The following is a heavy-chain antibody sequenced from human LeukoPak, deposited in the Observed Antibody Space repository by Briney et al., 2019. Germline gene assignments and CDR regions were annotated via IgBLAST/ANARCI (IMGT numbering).Heavy chain of an antibody. D-gene: IGHD3-22*01. J-gene: IGHJ4*02. CDR1: GYSISSGYY. Sequence: PSETLSLTCAASGYSISSGYYWGWIRPPPGKGLEWIGSIYHSGSTYYNPSLKSRVTISLDTSKNQLSLRLSSVTAADTAVYYCARHRFFDSSGYYYDFDYWGQGTLVTVSS. V-gene: IGHV4-38-2*01. CDR2: IYHSGST. CDR3: ARHRFFDSSGYYYDFDY.